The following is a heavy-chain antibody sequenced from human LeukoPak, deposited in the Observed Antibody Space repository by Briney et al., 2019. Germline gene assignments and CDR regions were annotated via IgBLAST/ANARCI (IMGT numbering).Heavy chain of an antibody. CDR3: ARTRLNDY. CDR2: ISSTSSTI. Sequence: PGGSLRLSCVASGFTFSNYSMNWVRQAPGKGLEWVSYISSTSSTIYYADSVKGRFTISRDNANNSLCLQMNSLRDEDTAVYYCARTRLNDYWGQGTLVTVSS. CDR1: GFTFSNYS. J-gene: IGHJ4*02. V-gene: IGHV3-48*02.